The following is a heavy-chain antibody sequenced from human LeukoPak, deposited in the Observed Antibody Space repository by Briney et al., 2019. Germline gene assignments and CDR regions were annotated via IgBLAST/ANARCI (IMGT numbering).Heavy chain of an antibody. Sequence: GGSLRLSCAASGFTFDDYAMHWVRQAPGKGLEWVSGISWNSGSIGYADSVKGRFTISRDNAKNSLYLQMNSLRAEDTAVYYCARSGYSYGFDYWGQGTLVTVSS. CDR2: ISWNSGSI. J-gene: IGHJ4*02. D-gene: IGHD5-18*01. V-gene: IGHV3-9*01. CDR1: GFTFDDYA. CDR3: ARSGYSYGFDY.